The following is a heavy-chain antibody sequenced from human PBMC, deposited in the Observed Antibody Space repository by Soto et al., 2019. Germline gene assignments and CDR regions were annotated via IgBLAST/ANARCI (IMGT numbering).Heavy chain of an antibody. CDR3: ARHSTPADIWGLKWFDP. J-gene: IGHJ5*02. V-gene: IGHV5-10-1*01. CDR2: IEPSDSYT. Sequence: EVQLVQSGAEVKKPGESLRISCKGSGYRFTSHWISWVRQMPGKGLEWMGRIEPSDSYTNYSPSFQGHVTISADKSIGTAYLQWSSLKASDTAIYSCARHSTPADIWGLKWFDPWGQGTLVTVSS. D-gene: IGHD3-9*01. CDR1: GYRFTSHW.